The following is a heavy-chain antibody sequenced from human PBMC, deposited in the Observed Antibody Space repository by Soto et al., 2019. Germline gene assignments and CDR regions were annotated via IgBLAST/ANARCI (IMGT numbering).Heavy chain of an antibody. Sequence: PGGSLRLCCAAAEFAFSDSSMSWVRQAPGKGLEWVSHISTSNIVQYADSVKGRFTISRDNAKNSLYLQMNSLRDEDTAVYYCARERLYHYFEYWGLGTLVTVPQ. J-gene: IGHJ4*02. V-gene: IGHV3-48*02. CDR1: EFAFSDSS. CDR3: ARERLYHYFEY. CDR2: ISTSNIV.